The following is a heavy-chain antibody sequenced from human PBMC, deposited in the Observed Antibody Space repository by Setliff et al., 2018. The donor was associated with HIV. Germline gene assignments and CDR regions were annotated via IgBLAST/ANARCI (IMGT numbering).Heavy chain of an antibody. D-gene: IGHD6-13*01. CDR3: ARLGYSIDLRRLDY. Sequence: SETLSLTCAVSGYSISSGHYWGWIRQSPGKGLEWIASIHHSGNTYHNPSLKSRLTISIDTSKNQFSLKLNSVTATDTALYYCARLGYSIDLRRLDYWGQGAQVTVSS. CDR2: IHHSGNT. CDR1: GYSISSGHY. J-gene: IGHJ4*02. V-gene: IGHV4-38-2*01.